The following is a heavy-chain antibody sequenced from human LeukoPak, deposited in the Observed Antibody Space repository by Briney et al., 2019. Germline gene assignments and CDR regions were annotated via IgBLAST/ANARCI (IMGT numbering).Heavy chain of an antibody. CDR3: ARGLRGYSGYGGY. CDR1: GFTFSSYS. CDR2: ISSSSSYI. V-gene: IGHV3-21*01. J-gene: IGHJ4*02. D-gene: IGHD5-12*01. Sequence: GGSLRLSCAASGFTFSSYSMNWVRQAPGKGLEWVSSISSSSSYIYYADSVKGRFTISRDNAKNSLYLQMNSLRAEDTAVYYCARGLRGYSGYGGYWGQGTLVTVSS.